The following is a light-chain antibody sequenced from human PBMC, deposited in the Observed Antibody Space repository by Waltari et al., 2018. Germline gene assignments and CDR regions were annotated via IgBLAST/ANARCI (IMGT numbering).Light chain of an antibody. CDR2: GAS. Sequence: DLQMTQSPSSLSASVGDTVTITCRASQSITTYLNWYQQKAGKAPELLIFGASSLQTGVPSRVSGSRSETDVALTINSLQPEDFATYYCQQTYSTPPWPFGQGTNMEI. CDR3: QQTYSTPPWP. CDR1: QSITTY. V-gene: IGKV1-39*01. J-gene: IGKJ1*01.